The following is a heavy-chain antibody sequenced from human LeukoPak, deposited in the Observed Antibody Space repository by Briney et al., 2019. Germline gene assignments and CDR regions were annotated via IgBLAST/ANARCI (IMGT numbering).Heavy chain of an antibody. CDR2: IRSKAYGGTT. CDR3: AKESGGFIAVVVAATFDY. CDR1: GFTFGDYA. Sequence: PGRSLRLSCTASGFTFGDYAMSWVRQAPGKGLEWVGFIRSKAYGGTTEYAASVKGRFTISRDDSKSIAYLQMNSLKTEDTAVYYCAKESGGFIAVVVAATFDYWGQGTLVTVSS. D-gene: IGHD2-15*01. V-gene: IGHV3-49*04. J-gene: IGHJ4*02.